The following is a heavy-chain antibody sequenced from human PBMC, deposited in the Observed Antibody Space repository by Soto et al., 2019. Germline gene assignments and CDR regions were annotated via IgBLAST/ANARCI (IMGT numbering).Heavy chain of an antibody. D-gene: IGHD3-10*02. J-gene: IGHJ6*02. CDR1: GFTFSSYA. Sequence: GGSLRLSCAASGFTFSSYAMHWVRQAPGKGLAWVAVISYDGSNTHYAESVKGRFNISRDDSKNTVYLQMNNLRGEDSAVYYCARDHGMFLSYYYYGMDVWGQGTTVTVSS. CDR2: ISYDGSNT. V-gene: IGHV3-30-3*01. CDR3: ARDHGMFLSYYYYGMDV.